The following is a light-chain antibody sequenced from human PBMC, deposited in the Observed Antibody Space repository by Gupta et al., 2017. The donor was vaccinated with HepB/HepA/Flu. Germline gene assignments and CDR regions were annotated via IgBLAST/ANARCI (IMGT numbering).Light chain of an antibody. J-gene: IGKJ5*01. Sequence: EIVMTQSPATLSVSPGERATLSCRASQSVLSNLAWYQQRPGQAPRLLIYGASTRDPGIPARFCGSGFGKQFTLTISSRQSEDFAVYYCQQDNNWPPLTFGQGTLLDIK. CDR2: GAS. V-gene: IGKV3-15*01. CDR3: QQDNNWPPLT. CDR1: QSVLSN.